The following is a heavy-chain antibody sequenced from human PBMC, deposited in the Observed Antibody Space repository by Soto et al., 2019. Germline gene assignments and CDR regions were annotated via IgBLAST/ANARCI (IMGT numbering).Heavy chain of an antibody. J-gene: IGHJ4*02. CDR1: GYTFTSYG. D-gene: IGHD6-13*01. CDR3: ARDGSAAAGTEPFDD. CDR2: ISAYNGNT. V-gene: IGHV1-18*01. Sequence: ASVKVSCTASGYTFTSYGISWVRQAPGQGLEWLGWISAYNGNTNYAQNLQGRITMTTDTSTSTAYMELRSLRSDDTAVYYCARDGSAAAGTEPFDDWGQGTPVTVSS.